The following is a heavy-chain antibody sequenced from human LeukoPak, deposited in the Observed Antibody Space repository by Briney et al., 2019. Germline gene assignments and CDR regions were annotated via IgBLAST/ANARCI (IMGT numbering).Heavy chain of an antibody. V-gene: IGHV4-59*01. J-gene: IGHJ6*03. CDR3: ARGRSSMVRGYYYYYMDV. Sequence: SQTLSLTCTVSGGSISSYYWSWIRQPPGKGLEWIGYIYYSGSTNYNPSLKSRVTISVDTSKNQFSLKLSSVTAADTAVYYCARGRSSMVRGYYYYYMDVWGKGTTVTISS. CDR1: GGSISSYY. CDR2: IYYSGST. D-gene: IGHD3-10*01.